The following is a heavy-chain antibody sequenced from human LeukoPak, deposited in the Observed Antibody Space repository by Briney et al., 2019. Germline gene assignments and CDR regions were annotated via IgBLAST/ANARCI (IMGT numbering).Heavy chain of an antibody. CDR2: TYYRSKWYN. V-gene: IGHV6-1*01. Sequence: SQTLSLTCAISGDSVSSNSAAWNWIRQSPSRGLEWLGRTYYRSKWYNDYAVSVKSRITINPDTSKNQFSLQLNSVTPEDTAVYYCARGGPPYCSGGSCPLDPWGQGTLVTVSS. CDR3: ARGGPPYCSGGSCPLDP. D-gene: IGHD2-15*01. CDR1: GDSVSSNSAA. J-gene: IGHJ5*02.